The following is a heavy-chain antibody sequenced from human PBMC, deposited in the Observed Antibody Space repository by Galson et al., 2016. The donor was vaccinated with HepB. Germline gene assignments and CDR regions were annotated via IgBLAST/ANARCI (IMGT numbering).Heavy chain of an antibody. D-gene: IGHD6-13*01. Sequence: ETLSLTCAVSGDSISRTNWWSWVRQPPGKGLEWIGEIYHSGNTNYNPSLKSRVTISLDKSKNQFSLKLSSVTAADTAVYYCARSYSTSLYIYLDYWGQGTLVIVSS. CDR2: IYHSGNT. J-gene: IGHJ4*02. CDR1: GDSISRTNW. V-gene: IGHV4-4*02. CDR3: ARSYSTSLYIYLDY.